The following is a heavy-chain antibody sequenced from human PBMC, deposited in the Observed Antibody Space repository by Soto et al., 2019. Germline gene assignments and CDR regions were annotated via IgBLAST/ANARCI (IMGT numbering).Heavy chain of an antibody. Sequence: KASETLSLTCTVSGGSISRYYWSWIRQPPGRGLEWIGNIYSSGSTNYNPSLKSRVTISLDTSKNQVSLKLNAVTAADTAVYYCAREYYDFWSVTYTYYGMDVWGQGTTVTVSS. J-gene: IGHJ6*02. CDR1: GGSISRYY. D-gene: IGHD3-3*01. V-gene: IGHV4-59*01. CDR2: IYSSGST. CDR3: AREYYDFWSVTYTYYGMDV.